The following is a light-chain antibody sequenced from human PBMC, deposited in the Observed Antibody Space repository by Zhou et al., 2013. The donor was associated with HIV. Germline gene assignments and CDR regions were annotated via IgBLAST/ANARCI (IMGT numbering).Light chain of an antibody. Sequence: EAVLTQSPGTLSLSPGERVTLSCRASQSVISSYLAWHQQKPGQAPRVLIYGASSRATGVPDRFSGSGSGTDFTLTISRLEPEDFAVYYCQQYGNSPLTFGQGTRLEIK. V-gene: IGKV3-20*01. CDR2: GAS. CDR1: QSVISSY. CDR3: QQYGNSPLT. J-gene: IGKJ5*01.